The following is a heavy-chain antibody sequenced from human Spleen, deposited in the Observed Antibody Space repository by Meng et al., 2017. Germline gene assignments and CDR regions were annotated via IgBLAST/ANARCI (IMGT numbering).Heavy chain of an antibody. V-gene: IGHV3-43*01. CDR2: ITWDGDNT. CDR3: TKAEYTSGYYFDS. CDR1: GFTFNDHI. J-gene: IGHJ4*02. D-gene: IGHD6-19*01. Sequence: GESLKIPCAASGFTFNDHIMHGVRQVPGKGLEWVSLITWDGDNTYYADSVRGRFTISRDNSKNSLYLQMNSLRAEDTALYYCTKAEYTSGYYFDSWGQGTLVTVSS.